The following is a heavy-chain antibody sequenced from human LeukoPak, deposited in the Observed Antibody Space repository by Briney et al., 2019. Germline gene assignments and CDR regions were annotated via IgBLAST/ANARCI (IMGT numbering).Heavy chain of an antibody. CDR1: GGTFSSYA. V-gene: IGHV1-69*13. Sequence: LAASVKVSCKASGGTFSSYAISWVRQAPGQGLEWMGGIIPIFGTANYAQKFQGRVTITADESTSTAYMELSSLRSEDTAVYYCARDLSRLKRYCSSTSCYPHDAFDIWGQGTMVTVSS. D-gene: IGHD2-2*01. CDR3: ARDLSRLKRYCSSTSCYPHDAFDI. CDR2: IIPIFGTA. J-gene: IGHJ3*02.